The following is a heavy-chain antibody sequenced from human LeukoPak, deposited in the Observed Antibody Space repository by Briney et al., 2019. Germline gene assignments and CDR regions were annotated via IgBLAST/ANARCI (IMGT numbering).Heavy chain of an antibody. CDR2: ISYDGSNK. D-gene: IGHD2-21*02. CDR3: EVTARHDDFDI. J-gene: IGHJ3*02. CDR1: GFTFSSYA. Sequence: GGSLRLSCAASGFTFSSYAMHWVRQAPGKGLEWVAVISYDGSNKYYADSVKGRFTISRDNSKNTLYLQMNSLRAEDTAVYYCEVTARHDDFDIWGQGTMVTLSS. V-gene: IGHV3-30*01.